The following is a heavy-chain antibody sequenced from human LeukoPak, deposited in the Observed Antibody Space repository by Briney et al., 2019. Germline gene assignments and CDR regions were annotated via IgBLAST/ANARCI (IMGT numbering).Heavy chain of an antibody. Sequence: ASAKVSCKASGYTLTDSYMHWVRQAPGQGLEWLAWINPNSGDTNYAQKFQGRVTVTSDTSISTAYMELSGLTSDDTAVYFCAREEQYRNYFDHWGQGTLVTVSS. CDR1: GYTLTDSY. CDR3: AREEQYRNYFDH. D-gene: IGHD1/OR15-1a*01. CDR2: INPNSGDT. J-gene: IGHJ4*02. V-gene: IGHV1-2*02.